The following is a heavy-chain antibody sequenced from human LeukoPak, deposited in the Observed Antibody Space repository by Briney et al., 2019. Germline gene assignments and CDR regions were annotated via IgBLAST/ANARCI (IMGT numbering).Heavy chain of an antibody. Sequence: GGSLRLSCAASGFTFSSYGMPWVRQAPGKGLEWVAVIWYDGSNKYYADSVKGRFTISRDNSKNTLYLQMNSLRAGDTAVYYCARESGDLVDYWGQGTLVTVSS. V-gene: IGHV3-33*01. CDR1: GFTFSSYG. J-gene: IGHJ4*02. CDR2: IWYDGSNK. D-gene: IGHD2-21*02. CDR3: ARESGDLVDY.